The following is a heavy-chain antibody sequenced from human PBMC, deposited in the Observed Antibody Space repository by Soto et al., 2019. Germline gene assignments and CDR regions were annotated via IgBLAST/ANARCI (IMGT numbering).Heavy chain of an antibody. Sequence: SETLSLTCAVDGGSFSGYYWTWIRQPPGKGLEWFGEINHSGGTNYNPSLTSRVTISVDTSKNQFSLKLRSVTAADTAVYYCARPAWSGNRDYFDSWGQGTLVTVSS. CDR1: GGSFSGYY. CDR2: INHSGGT. V-gene: IGHV4-34*01. CDR3: ARPAWSGNRDYFDS. J-gene: IGHJ4*02. D-gene: IGHD3-3*01.